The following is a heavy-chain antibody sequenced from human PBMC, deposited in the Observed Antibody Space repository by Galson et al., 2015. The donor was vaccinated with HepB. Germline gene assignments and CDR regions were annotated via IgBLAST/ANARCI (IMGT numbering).Heavy chain of an antibody. CDR1: GFTFGDYA. CDR3: TRDWSGYSYGYIHYYGMDV. CDR2: IRSKAYGGTT. Sequence: SLRLSCAASGFTFGDYAMSWVRQAPGKGLEWVGFIRSKAYGGTTEYAASVKGRFTISRDDSKSIAYLQMNSLKTEDTAVYYCTRDWSGYSYGYIHYYGMDVWGQGTTVTVSS. D-gene: IGHD5-18*01. V-gene: IGHV3-49*04. J-gene: IGHJ6*02.